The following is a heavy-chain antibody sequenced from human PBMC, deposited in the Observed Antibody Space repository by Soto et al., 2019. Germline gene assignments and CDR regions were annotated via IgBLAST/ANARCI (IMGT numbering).Heavy chain of an antibody. D-gene: IGHD5-12*01. Sequence: SLRLSCAASGFTFSSYWMSWVRQAPGKGLEWVANIKQDGSEKYYVDSVKGRFTISRDNAKNSLYLQMNSLRAEDTAVYYCASSLMYNGYDSPYYGMDVWGQGTTVTVSS. CDR3: ASSLMYNGYDSPYYGMDV. J-gene: IGHJ6*02. CDR2: IKQDGSEK. CDR1: GFTFSSYW. V-gene: IGHV3-7*01.